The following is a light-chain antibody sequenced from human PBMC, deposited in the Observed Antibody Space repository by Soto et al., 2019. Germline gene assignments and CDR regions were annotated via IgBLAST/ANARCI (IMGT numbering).Light chain of an antibody. J-gene: IGLJ3*02. CDR3: PSYDATNQV. V-gene: IGLV6-57*01. CDR1: SGSIASNY. Sequence: NFMLTQPHSVSESPGKTVIISCTRSSGSIASNYVQWYQQRPGSSPTTVIYEDNQRPSGDPDRFSGSIDSSSNSASLTISGLETEDEADYFCPSYDATNQVFGGGTKLTVL. CDR2: EDN.